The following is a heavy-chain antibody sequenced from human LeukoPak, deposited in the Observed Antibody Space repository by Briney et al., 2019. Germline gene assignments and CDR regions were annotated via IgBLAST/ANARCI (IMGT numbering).Heavy chain of an antibody. CDR3: ARAGDRGGFDY. J-gene: IGHJ4*02. V-gene: IGHV4-31*11. CDR1: GGSISSFGHY. D-gene: IGHD5-12*01. CDR2: IYYTGST. Sequence: KSSETLSLTCAVSGGSISSFGHYWSWIRQLPAKGLEWIGYIYYTGSTYYNPSLQSRVTISVDTSKNQFSLNLNSVTAADTDVYYCARAGDRGGFDYWGPGTLVTVSS.